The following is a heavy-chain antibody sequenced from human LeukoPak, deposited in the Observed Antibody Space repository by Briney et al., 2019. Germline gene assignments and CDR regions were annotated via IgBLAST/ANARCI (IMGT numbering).Heavy chain of an antibody. CDR1: GFTFSSYA. CDR2: ISGCGGST. J-gene: IGHJ5*02. V-gene: IGHV3-23*01. CDR3: AKPLGIAAAGPS. Sequence: PGGSLSLSCAASGFTFSSYAMSWVRQAPGKGLEWVSAISGCGGSTYYADSVKGRFTISRDNSKNTLYLQMNSLRAEDTAVYYCAKPLGIAAAGPSWGQGTLVTVSS. D-gene: IGHD6-13*01.